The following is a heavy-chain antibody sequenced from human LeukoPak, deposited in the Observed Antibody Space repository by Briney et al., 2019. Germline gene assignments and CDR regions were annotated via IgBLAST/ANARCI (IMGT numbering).Heavy chain of an antibody. CDR2: ISSSSSYI. CDR1: GFTFSSYS. V-gene: IGHV3-21*01. Sequence: GGSLRLSCAASGFTFSSYSMNWVRQAPGKGLEWVSSISSSSSYIYYADSVKGRFTISRDNAKNSLYLQMNSLRAEDTAVYYCARGGGAYYCVSSVFDIWGQGTMVTVSS. J-gene: IGHJ3*02. CDR3: ARGGGAYYCVSSVFDI. D-gene: IGHD3-22*01.